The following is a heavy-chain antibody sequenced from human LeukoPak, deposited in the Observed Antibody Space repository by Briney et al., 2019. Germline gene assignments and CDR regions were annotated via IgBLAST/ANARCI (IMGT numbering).Heavy chain of an antibody. J-gene: IGHJ4*02. CDR3: ARGTLYSGWSYYLDY. Sequence: SETLSLTCAVYGGSFSGYYWSWIRQPPGKGLERIGEINHSGSTNYNPSLKSRVTISVDTSKNQFSLKLSSVTAADTAVYYCARGTLYSGWSYYLDYWGQGTLVTVSS. D-gene: IGHD6-19*01. CDR1: GGSFSGYY. V-gene: IGHV4-34*01. CDR2: INHSGST.